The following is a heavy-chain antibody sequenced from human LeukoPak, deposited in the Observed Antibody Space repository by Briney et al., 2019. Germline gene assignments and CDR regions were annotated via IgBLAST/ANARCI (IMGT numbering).Heavy chain of an antibody. CDR3: TVAWLGYYFDY. V-gene: IGHV3-48*01. Sequence: GGSLRLSCAASGFTFSSYSMNWVRQAPGKGLERGSYISSSSSTIYYADSVKGRFPISRDNAKSSLYLQMNSLRAEDTAVYYCTVAWLGYYFDYWGQGTLVTVSS. CDR2: ISSSSSTI. D-gene: IGHD4-23*01. J-gene: IGHJ4*02. CDR1: GFTFSSYS.